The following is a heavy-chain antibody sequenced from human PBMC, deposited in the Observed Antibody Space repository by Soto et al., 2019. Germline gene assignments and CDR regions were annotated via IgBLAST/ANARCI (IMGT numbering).Heavy chain of an antibody. V-gene: IGHV3-30-3*01. CDR1: GFTFSSYA. CDR2: ISYDGSNK. J-gene: IGHJ4*02. D-gene: IGHD2-2*01. CDR3: AREPCLSTSCYFY. Sequence: PGGSLRLSCAASGFTFSSYAMHWVRQAPGKGLEWVAFISYDGSNKYYADSVKCRFTISRDNSKNTLYLQLNSLRAEDTAVYYCAREPCLSTSCYFYWGQGTLVTVSS.